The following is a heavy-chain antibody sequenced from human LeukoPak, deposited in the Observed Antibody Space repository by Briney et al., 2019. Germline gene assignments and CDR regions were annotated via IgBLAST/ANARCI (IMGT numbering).Heavy chain of an antibody. D-gene: IGHD2-15*01. CDR3: ARGPPRAAGNWFDP. J-gene: IGHJ5*02. Sequence: ASVKVSCKTSGYTFTDYYMHWVRQAPGQGLEWMGWISPNSGGTNFAQMFQGRVTMTRDTSISTAYMELSSLRFDDTAVYYCARGPPRAAGNWFDPWAREPWSPSPQ. CDR2: ISPNSGGT. CDR1: GYTFTDYY. V-gene: IGHV1-2*02.